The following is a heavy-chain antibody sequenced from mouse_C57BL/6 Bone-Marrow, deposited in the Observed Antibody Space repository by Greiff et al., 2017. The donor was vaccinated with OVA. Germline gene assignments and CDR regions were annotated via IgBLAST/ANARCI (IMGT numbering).Heavy chain of an antibody. V-gene: IGHV1-55*01. J-gene: IGHJ3*01. CDR3: ASIGIYYYGSSYAWFAY. D-gene: IGHD1-1*01. CDR2: IYPGSGST. Sequence: QVQLQQSGAELVKPGASVKMSCKASGYTFTSYWITWVKQRPGQGLEWIGDIYPGSGSTNYNEKFKSKATLTVDTSSSTAYMQLSILTSEDSAVYYCASIGIYYYGSSYAWFAYWGQGTLVTVSA. CDR1: GYTFTSYW.